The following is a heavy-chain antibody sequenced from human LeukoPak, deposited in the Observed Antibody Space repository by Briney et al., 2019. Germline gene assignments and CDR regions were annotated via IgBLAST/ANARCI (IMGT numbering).Heavy chain of an antibody. J-gene: IGHJ4*02. CDR1: GFTFSSYG. D-gene: IGHD3-10*01. CDR3: AKSIRSASGY. CDR2: IRYDGSNK. V-gene: IGHV3-30*02. Sequence: AGGSLRLSCAASGFTFSSYGMHWVRQAPGKGLDWVAFIRYDGSNKYYADSVKGRFTISRDNSKNTLYLQMNSLRAEDTAVYYCAKSIRSASGYWGQGTLVTVSS.